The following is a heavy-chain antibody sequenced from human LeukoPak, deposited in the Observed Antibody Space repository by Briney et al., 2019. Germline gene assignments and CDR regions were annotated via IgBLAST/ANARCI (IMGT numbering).Heavy chain of an antibody. D-gene: IGHD2-21*02. Sequence: GASVKVSCKLSGYTLTELSMHWVRQAPGKGLEWMGGFDPEDGETIYAQNFQGRVTMTEDTSTDTAYMELSSLRSEDTAVYYCATPGPYCGGDCYFSSIDYWGQGTLVTVSS. CDR1: GYTLTELS. CDR3: ATPGPYCGGDCYFSSIDY. CDR2: FDPEDGET. V-gene: IGHV1-24*01. J-gene: IGHJ4*02.